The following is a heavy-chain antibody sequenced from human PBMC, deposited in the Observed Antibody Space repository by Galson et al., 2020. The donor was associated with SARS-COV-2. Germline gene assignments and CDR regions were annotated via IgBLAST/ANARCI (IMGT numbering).Heavy chain of an antibody. CDR2: INHSGST. J-gene: IGHJ5*02. V-gene: IGHV4-34*01. CDR3: ARCELGSGSYWSWFDP. CDR1: GGSFSGYY. D-gene: IGHD3-10*01. Sequence: SETLSLTCAVYGGSFSGYYWSWIRQPPGKGLEWIGEINHSGSTNYNPSLKSRVTISVDTSKNQFSLKLSSVTAADTAVYYCARCELGSGSYWSWFDPWGQGTLVTVSS.